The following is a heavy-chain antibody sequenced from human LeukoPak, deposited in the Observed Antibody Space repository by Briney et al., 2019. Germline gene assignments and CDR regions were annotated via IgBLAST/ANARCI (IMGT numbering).Heavy chain of an antibody. CDR3: AKDLLYSSSSAVDS. Sequence: PGGSLRLSCAASGFTFSNYAMSWVRQAPGKGLEWVSAISVSGGSTYFADSVKGRFTISRGNSKNTLYLQMDSLRAEDTAVYYCAKDLLYSSSSAVDSWGQGSLVTVSS. CDR2: ISVSGGST. V-gene: IGHV3-23*01. J-gene: IGHJ4*02. D-gene: IGHD6-6*01. CDR1: GFTFSNYA.